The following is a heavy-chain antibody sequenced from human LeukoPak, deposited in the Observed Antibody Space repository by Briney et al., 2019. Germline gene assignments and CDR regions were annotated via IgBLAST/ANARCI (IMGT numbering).Heavy chain of an antibody. CDR1: GFTFSSYE. V-gene: IGHV3-48*03. CDR2: ISSSGSTI. J-gene: IGHJ4*02. Sequence: AGGSLRLSCVASGFTFSSYEVNWVRQAPGKGLEWVSYISSSGSTIYYADSVKGRFTISRDNAKNSLYLQMNSLRAEDTAVYYCARGGAVAGTGDYWGQGTLVTVSS. D-gene: IGHD6-19*01. CDR3: ARGGAVAGTGDY.